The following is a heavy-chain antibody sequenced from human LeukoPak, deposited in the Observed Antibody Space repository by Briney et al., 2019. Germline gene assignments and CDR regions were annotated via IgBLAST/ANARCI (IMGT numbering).Heavy chain of an antibody. V-gene: IGHV1-2*02. CDR3: AREIAAAGQFDY. J-gene: IGHJ4*02. CDR2: INPNSGGT. D-gene: IGHD6-13*01. CDR1: GYTFTGYY. Sequence: GASVKVSCKASGYTFTGYYMHWVRQAPGQGLEWVGWINPNSGGTNYAQKFQGRVTMTRDTSISTAYMELSRLRSDDTAVYYCAREIAAAGQFDYWGQGTLVTVSS.